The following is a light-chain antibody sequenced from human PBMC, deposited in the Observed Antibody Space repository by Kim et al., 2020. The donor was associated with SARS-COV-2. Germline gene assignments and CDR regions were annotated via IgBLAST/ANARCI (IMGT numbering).Light chain of an antibody. CDR1: QSITSW. CDR2: SAS. J-gene: IGKJ5*01. Sequence: DIQMTQYPSSVSASVGDSVTITCRASQSITSWLAWYQQKPGKAPKLLIYSASSLQSGVPSRFSGSGSSTHFTLTISYLQPEDFATYFCQQASSFPLTFGQGTRLEIK. V-gene: IGKV1-12*01. CDR3: QQASSFPLT.